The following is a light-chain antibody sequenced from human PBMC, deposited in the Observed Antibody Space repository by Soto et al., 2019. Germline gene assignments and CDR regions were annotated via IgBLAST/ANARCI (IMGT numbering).Light chain of an antibody. CDR2: AAS. V-gene: IGKV1-39*01. CDR1: QGIHNF. J-gene: IGKJ1*01. CDR3: QQGYSTPWT. Sequence: DIQMTQSPSSLSAFVGDSVTMSCRASQGIHNFLACCQHKPGKARKLLIDAASSLQGGVPSRCSGSSAGTDFTLTISILQPEDFASYYCQQGYSTPWTFGQGTKVDIK.